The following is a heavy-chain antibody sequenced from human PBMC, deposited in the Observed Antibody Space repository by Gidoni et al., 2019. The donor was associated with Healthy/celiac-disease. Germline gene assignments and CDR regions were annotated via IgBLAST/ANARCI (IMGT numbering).Heavy chain of an antibody. Sequence: VQLQQWGAGLLKPSETLSPTCACYCGSFSGYYWSWSRQPPGKGLEWIGEINHSGSTNYNPSLKSRVTISVDTSKNQFSLKLSSVTAADTAVYYCARLAGSDSSSSIAIDYWGQGTLVTVSS. CDR1: CGSFSGYY. J-gene: IGHJ4*02. D-gene: IGHD6-6*01. CDR3: ARLAGSDSSSSIAIDY. CDR2: INHSGST. V-gene: IGHV4-34*01.